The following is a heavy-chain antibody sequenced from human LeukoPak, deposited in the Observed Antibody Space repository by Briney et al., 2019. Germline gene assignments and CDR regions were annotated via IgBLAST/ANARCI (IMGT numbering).Heavy chain of an antibody. Sequence: GGTLRLSCAASGFTFSSYGMSWVRQAPGKGLEWVSGISGSDAGTYHADSVRGRFTISRDNSKNTLYLQMNSLRAEDAAVYFCAKAPVTSCRGAYCYPFDPWGQGTLVTVSS. CDR1: GFTFSSYG. D-gene: IGHD2-21*01. CDR2: ISGSDAGT. V-gene: IGHV3-23*01. CDR3: AKAPVTSCRGAYCYPFDP. J-gene: IGHJ5*02.